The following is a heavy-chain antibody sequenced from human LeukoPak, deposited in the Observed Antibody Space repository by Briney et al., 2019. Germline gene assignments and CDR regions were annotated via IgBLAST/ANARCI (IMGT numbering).Heavy chain of an antibody. CDR1: GFTFSDYY. D-gene: IGHD1-26*01. Sequence: KSGGSLRLSCAASGFTFSDYYMSWIRQAPGKGLEWLSYISSSGSGIFYADSVKGRFTMSRDNAKNSLYLQMNSLRAEDTAVYYCAIRKGTWEPPDYWGQGTLVTVSS. V-gene: IGHV3-11*01. J-gene: IGHJ4*02. CDR2: ISSSGSGI. CDR3: AIRKGTWEPPDY.